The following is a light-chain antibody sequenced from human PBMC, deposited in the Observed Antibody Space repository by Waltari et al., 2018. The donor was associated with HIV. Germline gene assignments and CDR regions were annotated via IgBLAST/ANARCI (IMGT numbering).Light chain of an antibody. J-gene: IGKJ5*01. CDR1: QSVGNY. Sequence: EIVLTQSPATLSLSPGERATLSCRASQSVGNYLAWYQQRPGQAPRLTIFDASDRATAIPARFSGSGSETDFTLTISSREPEDFAVYYCQQRSSWPSITFGQGTRLDI. CDR2: DAS. CDR3: QQRSSWPSIT. V-gene: IGKV3-11*01.